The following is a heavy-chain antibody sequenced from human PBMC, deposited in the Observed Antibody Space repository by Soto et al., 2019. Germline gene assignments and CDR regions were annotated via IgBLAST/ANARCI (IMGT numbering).Heavy chain of an antibody. CDR3: ARIGSSTSYDNLDI. Sequence: GESLKISCKGSGYSFTSYWIGWVRQMPGKGLEWMGLSYPGDSSTRYSPSFHGQCTISADQSSITAYLQWSSLKASDTAMYYCARIGSSTSYDNLDIWGQGTMLTAS. D-gene: IGHD2-2*01. CDR2: SYPGDSST. J-gene: IGHJ3*02. V-gene: IGHV5-51*01. CDR1: GYSFTSYW.